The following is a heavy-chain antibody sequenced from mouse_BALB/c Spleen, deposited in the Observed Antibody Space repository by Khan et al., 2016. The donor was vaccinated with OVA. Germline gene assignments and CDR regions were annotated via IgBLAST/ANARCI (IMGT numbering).Heavy chain of an antibody. D-gene: IGHD1-2*01. CDR1: GYSITSGYV. CDR3: ARTARIKY. J-gene: IGHJ2*01. V-gene: IGHV3-2*02. CDR2: ISYSGST. Sequence: VQLKQSGPGLVKPSQSLSLTCTVTGYSITSGYVWNWIRQFPGNKLEWMGYISYSGSTNYNPSLKSRISITRDTSKNQFFLQLHSVTTEDTATYYCARTARIKYWGQGTTLTVSS.